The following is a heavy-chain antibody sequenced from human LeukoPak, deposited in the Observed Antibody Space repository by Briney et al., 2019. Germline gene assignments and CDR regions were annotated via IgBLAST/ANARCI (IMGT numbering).Heavy chain of an antibody. CDR3: ARVGDGYDAFDI. V-gene: IGHV4-34*01. CDR1: GGSFSGYY. Sequence: SETLSLTCGVSGGSFSGYYWTWIRQSPGKGLEWIGEINHSGSTNYNPSLKSRVTISVDTSKNQFSLKPSSVTAEDTAVYYCARVGDGYDAFDIWGQGTMVTVSS. CDR2: INHSGST. D-gene: IGHD3-16*01. J-gene: IGHJ3*02.